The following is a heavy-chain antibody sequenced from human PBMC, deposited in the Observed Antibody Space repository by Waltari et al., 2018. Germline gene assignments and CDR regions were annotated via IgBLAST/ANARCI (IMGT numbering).Heavy chain of an antibody. CDR2: ISSSSSTI. CDR3: ARDRARIAVADSDY. CDR1: GFTFSSYS. V-gene: IGHV3-48*04. D-gene: IGHD6-19*01. Sequence: EVQLVESGGGLVQPGGSLRLSCAASGFTFSSYSMNWVRQAPGKGREGVSYISSSSSTIYYADFVKGRFTISRDNAKNSLYLQMNSLRAEDTAVYYCARDRARIAVADSDYWGQGTLVTVSS. J-gene: IGHJ4*02.